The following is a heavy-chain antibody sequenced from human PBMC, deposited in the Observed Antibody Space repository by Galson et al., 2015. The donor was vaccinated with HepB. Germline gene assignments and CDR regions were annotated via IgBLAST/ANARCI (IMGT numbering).Heavy chain of an antibody. CDR2: ISAYNGNT. J-gene: IGHJ5*02. CDR3: ARGIAVAGGVPNWFDP. CDR1: GYTFTSYG. Sequence: SVKVSCKASGYTFTSYGISRVRQAPGQGLEWMGWISAYNGNTNYAQKLQGRVTMTTDTSTSTAYMELRGLRSDDTAVYYCARGIAVAGGVPNWFDPWGQGTLVTASS. D-gene: IGHD6-19*01. V-gene: IGHV1-18*04.